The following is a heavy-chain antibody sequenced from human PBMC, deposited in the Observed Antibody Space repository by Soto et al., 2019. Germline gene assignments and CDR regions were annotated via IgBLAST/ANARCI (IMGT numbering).Heavy chain of an antibody. CDR1: GFTFSSYG. CDR3: ARGGTDYGDFVHFDY. CDR2: IWYDGSNK. Sequence: SGGSLRLSCAATGFTFSSYGMHWVRQAPDKKLEWVAVIWYDGSNKYYADSVKGQFTISRDNSKNTLYLQMNSLRAEDTAVYYCARGGTDYGDFVHFDYWGQGTLVTVSS. V-gene: IGHV3-33*01. J-gene: IGHJ4*02. D-gene: IGHD4-17*01.